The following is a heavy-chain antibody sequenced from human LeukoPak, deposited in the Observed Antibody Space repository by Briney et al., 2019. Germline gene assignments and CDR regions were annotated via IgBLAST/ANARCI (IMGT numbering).Heavy chain of an antibody. CDR3: AKDAHLLGEGFDY. Sequence: PGGSLRFSCAASGFTFSSYGMHWVRQAPGKGLEWVAFIRYDGSNKYYADSVKGRFTISRDNSKNTLYLQMNSQRAEDTAVYYCAKDAHLLGEGFDYWGQGTLVTVSS. CDR1: GFTFSSYG. J-gene: IGHJ4*02. D-gene: IGHD3-3*02. V-gene: IGHV3-30*02. CDR2: IRYDGSNK.